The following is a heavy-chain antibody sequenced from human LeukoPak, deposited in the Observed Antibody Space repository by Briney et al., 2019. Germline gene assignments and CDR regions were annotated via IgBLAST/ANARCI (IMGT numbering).Heavy chain of an antibody. CDR2: ISGSGGST. V-gene: IGHV3-23*01. D-gene: IGHD7-27*01. J-gene: IGHJ4*02. Sequence: GGSLRLSCAASGFTFSSYAMSWVRQAPGKGLEWVSVISGSGGSTNNADSVRGRFTISRDNSKNTLYLQMNSLRAEDTAVYYCAKASELGRGYFDYWGQGTPVTVS. CDR3: AKASELGRGYFDY. CDR1: GFTFSSYA.